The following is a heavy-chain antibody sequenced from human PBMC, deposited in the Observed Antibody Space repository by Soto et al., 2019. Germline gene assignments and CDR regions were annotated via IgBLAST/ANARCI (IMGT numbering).Heavy chain of an antibody. J-gene: IGHJ4*02. CDR3: GSDWVGFRAHPVHN. CDR1: GFTFSNYG. CDR2: ISYDGSIE. V-gene: IGHV3-30*03. Sequence: QVQLVESGGGVVQPGRSLRLSCAASGFTFSNYGMHWVRQAPGKGLDWVAVISYDGSIEYYSESVKGRFTMSRDNSENTVYLQMNSLKTEDTAVYFWGSDWVGFRAHPVHNWCQGNLVTVSS. D-gene: IGHD3-10*01.